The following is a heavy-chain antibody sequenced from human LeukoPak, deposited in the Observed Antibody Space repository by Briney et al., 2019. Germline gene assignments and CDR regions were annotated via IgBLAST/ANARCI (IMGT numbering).Heavy chain of an antibody. CDR2: IYYSGST. CDR1: GGSISSSSYY. CDR3: ASQPTVAGTRYAFDI. J-gene: IGHJ3*02. D-gene: IGHD6-19*01. V-gene: IGHV4-39*01. Sequence: SETLSLTCTVSGGSISSSSYYWGWIRQPPGKGLEWIGSIYYSGSTYYNPSLKSRVTISVDTSKNQFSLKLSSVTAADTAVYYCASQPTVAGTRYAFDIWGQGTMVTVSS.